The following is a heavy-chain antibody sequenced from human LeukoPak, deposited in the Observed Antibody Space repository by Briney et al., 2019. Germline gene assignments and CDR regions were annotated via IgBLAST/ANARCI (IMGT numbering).Heavy chain of an antibody. Sequence: RAGGSLRLSCAASGFTFTTYAMNWVRQAPGKGLEWVSYISSSSSTIYYADSVKGRFTISRDNAKNSLYLQMNSLRAEDTAVYYCASLGNRDSKYSYGLSWFDPWGQGTLVTVSS. CDR1: GFTFTTYA. J-gene: IGHJ5*02. CDR3: ASLGNRDSKYSYGLSWFDP. V-gene: IGHV3-48*01. CDR2: ISSSSSTI. D-gene: IGHD5-18*01.